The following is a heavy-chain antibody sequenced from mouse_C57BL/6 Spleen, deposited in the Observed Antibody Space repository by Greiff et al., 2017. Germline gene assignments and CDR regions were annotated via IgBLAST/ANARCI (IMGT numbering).Heavy chain of an antibody. Sequence: EVKLMESGGGLVKPGGSLKLSCAASGFTFSDYGMHWVRQAPEKGLEWVAYISSGSSTIYYADTVKGRFTISRDNAKNTLFLQMTSMRSEDTAMYYCARGPTGRYAMDYWGQGTSVTVSS. CDR2: ISSGSSTI. CDR3: ARGPTGRYAMDY. D-gene: IGHD4-1*02. V-gene: IGHV5-17*01. CDR1: GFTFSDYG. J-gene: IGHJ4*01.